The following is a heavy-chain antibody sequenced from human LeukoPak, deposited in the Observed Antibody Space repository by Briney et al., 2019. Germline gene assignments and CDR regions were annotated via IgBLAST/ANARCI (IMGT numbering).Heavy chain of an antibody. CDR1: GFTFSSHA. V-gene: IGHV3-64*01. D-gene: IGHD3-9*01. J-gene: IGHJ6*03. CDR3: ARVGVIRYLARLINYYMDV. Sequence: PGGSLRLSCAASGFTFSSHAVQWVRQAPGKGLEYVSAISSNGGSTYYANSVKGRFTISRDNSKNTLYLQMGSLRAEDMAVYYCARVGVIRYLARLINYYMDVWGTGTTVTVSS. CDR2: ISSNGGST.